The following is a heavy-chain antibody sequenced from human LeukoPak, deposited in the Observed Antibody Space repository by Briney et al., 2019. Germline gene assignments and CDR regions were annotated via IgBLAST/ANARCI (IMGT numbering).Heavy chain of an antibody. V-gene: IGHV3-23*01. CDR1: GFTFSSYW. CDR3: AKPARVGAVDY. J-gene: IGHJ4*02. CDR2: ISGSSGNT. D-gene: IGHD6-13*01. Sequence: GGSLRLSCAASGFTFSSYWMSWVRQAPGKGLEWVSAISGSSGNTYYADSVKGRFTISRDNSKNTLYLQMNSLRAEDTAIYYCAKPARVGAVDYWGQGTLVTVSS.